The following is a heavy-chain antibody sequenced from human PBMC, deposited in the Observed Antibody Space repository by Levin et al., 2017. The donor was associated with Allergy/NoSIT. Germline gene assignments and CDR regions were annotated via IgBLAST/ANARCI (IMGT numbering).Heavy chain of an antibody. Sequence: AGGSLRLSCAASGFTFSSYAMHWVRQAPGKGLEWVAVISYDGSNKYYADSVKGRFTISRDNSKNTLYLQMNSLRAEDTAVYYCARVRIQLWSLGYFDYWGQGTLVTVSS. CDR2: ISYDGSNK. J-gene: IGHJ4*02. CDR1: GFTFSSYA. CDR3: ARVRIQLWSLGYFDY. D-gene: IGHD5-18*01. V-gene: IGHV3-30-3*01.